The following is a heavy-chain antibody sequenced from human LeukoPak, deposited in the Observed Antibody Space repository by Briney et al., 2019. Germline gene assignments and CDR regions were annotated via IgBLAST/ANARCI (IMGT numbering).Heavy chain of an antibody. CDR1: GFTFSSYA. J-gene: IGHJ6*03. CDR3: ARASRTTYYYYMDV. V-gene: IGHV3-30*04. Sequence: PGGSLRLSCAASGFTFSSYAMHWVRQAPGKGLEWVAVISYDGSNKYYADSVKGRFTISRDNSKNTLYLQMNSLRAEDTAVYYCARASRTTYYYYMDVWGKGTTVTVSS. CDR2: ISYDGSNK. D-gene: IGHD1-7*01.